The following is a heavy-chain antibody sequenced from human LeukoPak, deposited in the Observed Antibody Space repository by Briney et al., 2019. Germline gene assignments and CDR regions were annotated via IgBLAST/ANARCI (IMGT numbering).Heavy chain of an antibody. CDR1: GFTFSSYA. J-gene: IGHJ4*02. V-gene: IGHV3-30-3*01. CDR2: ISYDGSNK. D-gene: IGHD2-2*01. Sequence: GRSLRLSCAASGFTFSSYAMHWVRQAPGKGLEWVAVISYDGSNKYYADSVKGRFTISRDNSKNTLYLQMNSLRAEDTAVYYCAKDLVPAASPFDYWGQGTLVAVSS. CDR3: AKDLVPAASPFDY.